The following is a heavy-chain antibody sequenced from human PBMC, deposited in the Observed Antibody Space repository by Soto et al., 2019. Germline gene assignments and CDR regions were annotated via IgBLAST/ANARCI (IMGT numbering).Heavy chain of an antibody. CDR1: GGSISSGDYY. CDR3: ARSFLEYSSSSGL. Sequence: SETLSLTCTVSGGSISSGDYYWSWIRQPPGKGLEWIGYIYYSGSTYYNPSLKSRVTISVDTSKNQFSLKLSSVTAADTAVYYCARSFLEYSSSSGLWGQGTLVTVSS. D-gene: IGHD6-6*01. CDR2: IYYSGST. V-gene: IGHV4-30-4*01. J-gene: IGHJ4*02.